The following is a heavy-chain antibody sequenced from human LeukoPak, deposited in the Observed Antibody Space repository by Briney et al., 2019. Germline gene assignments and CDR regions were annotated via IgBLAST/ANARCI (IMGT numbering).Heavy chain of an antibody. CDR2: INPNSGGT. CDR1: GYTFTGYY. CDR3: ARTGEGDFWSGYSLGYFDY. J-gene: IGHJ4*02. Sequence: ASVKVSCRASGYTFTGYYMHWVRQAPGQGLEWMGWINPNSGGTNYAQKFQGRVTMTRDTSISTAYMELSRLRSDDTAVYCCARTGEGDFWSGYSLGYFDYWGQGTLVTVSS. D-gene: IGHD3-3*01. V-gene: IGHV1-2*02.